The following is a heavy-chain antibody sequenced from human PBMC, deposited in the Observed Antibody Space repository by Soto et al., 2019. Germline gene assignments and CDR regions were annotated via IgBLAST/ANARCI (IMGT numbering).Heavy chain of an antibody. CDR2: TYYSSKWYN. Sequence: SQTLSLTCAVSGDSVSSNSAAWNWIRQSPSRGLEWLGRTYYSSKWYNDYAVSVKSRITINPDTSKNQFSLQLNSVTPEDTAFYYCARGFYDILTGYRDNWFDPWGQGTLVTVSS. D-gene: IGHD3-9*01. V-gene: IGHV6-1*01. CDR1: GDSVSSNSAA. J-gene: IGHJ5*02. CDR3: ARGFYDILTGYRDNWFDP.